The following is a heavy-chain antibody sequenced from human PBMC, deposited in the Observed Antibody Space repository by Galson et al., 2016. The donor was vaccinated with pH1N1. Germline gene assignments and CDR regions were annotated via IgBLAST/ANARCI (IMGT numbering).Heavy chain of an antibody. Sequence: SVKVSCKASGYIFTRDYFHWVRQAPGQGLEWMGVIDPSNGGTTFAQKFQGLDTMTRDTSTSTVYMEVSGLKSDDTAVYYCIRDLGRLRDFWGQGTLVTVSS. CDR3: IRDLGRLRDF. CDR1: GYIFTRDY. CDR2: IDPSNGGT. V-gene: IGHV1-46*03. J-gene: IGHJ4*02. D-gene: IGHD7-27*01.